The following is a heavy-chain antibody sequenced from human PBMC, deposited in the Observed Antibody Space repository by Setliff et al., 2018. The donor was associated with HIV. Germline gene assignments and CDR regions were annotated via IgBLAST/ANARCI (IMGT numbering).Heavy chain of an antibody. CDR3: ARTRAPYFFDF. J-gene: IGHJ4*02. V-gene: IGHV4-39*07. CDR1: GGSISNNSYY. CDR2: LFYNGNT. Sequence: PSETLSLTCTVSGGSISNNSYYWGWVRQPPGKGLELIGSLFYNGNTNYNPSLKSRATISVDTSKNQFSLQLNSVTAADTAVYFCARTRAPYFFDFWGQGAQVTV. D-gene: IGHD1-26*01.